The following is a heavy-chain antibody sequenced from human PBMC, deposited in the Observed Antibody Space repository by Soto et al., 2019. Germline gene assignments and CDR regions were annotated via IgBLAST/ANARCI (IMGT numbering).Heavy chain of an antibody. CDR1: GYAFTTYD. CDR3: ARGVDAGVDV. V-gene: IGHV1-8*01. J-gene: IGHJ6*02. Sequence: ASVKVSCKASGYAFTTYDINWVRQATGQGLEWMGWMSPNSGATGYAQKFQGRVTMTRDTSISTAYMELSNLRSEDTAIYYCARGVDAGVDVWGQGTTVTVSS. D-gene: IGHD1-1*01. CDR2: MSPNSGAT.